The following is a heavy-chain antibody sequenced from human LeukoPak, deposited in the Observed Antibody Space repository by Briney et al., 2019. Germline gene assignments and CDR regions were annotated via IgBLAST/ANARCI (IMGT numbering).Heavy chain of an antibody. J-gene: IGHJ4*02. V-gene: IGHV3-33*01. D-gene: IGHD3-16*02. CDR2: IWYDGSNK. CDR3: ARENMITFGGVIASYYFDY. CDR1: GFTFSSYG. Sequence: QAGGSLRLSCAASGFTFSSYGMHWVRQAPGKGLEWVVVIWYDGSNKYYADSVKGRFTISRDNSKNTLYLQMNSLRAEDTAVYYCARENMITFGGVIASYYFDYWGQGTLVTVSS.